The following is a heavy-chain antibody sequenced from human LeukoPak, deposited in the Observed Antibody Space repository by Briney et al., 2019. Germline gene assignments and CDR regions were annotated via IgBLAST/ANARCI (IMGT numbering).Heavy chain of an antibody. D-gene: IGHD6-13*01. CDR1: GLTFYTSA. CDR2: ISGRDGRP. V-gene: IGHV3-23*01. J-gene: IGHJ4*02. Sequence: GGSLRLSCAVSGLTFYTSAMRWVRPAPGKGLEWGSAISGRDGRPYYSDSVKGRFTISRDNSQNTLYLQMNTLRAEDTAVYYCSTSPSFGSSWYQFNYWGQGALVIVSS. CDR3: STSPSFGSSWYQFNY.